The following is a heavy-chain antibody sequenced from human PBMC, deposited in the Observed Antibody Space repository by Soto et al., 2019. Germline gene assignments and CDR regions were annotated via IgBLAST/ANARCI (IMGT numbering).Heavy chain of an antibody. CDR1: GFTFTNYR. J-gene: IGHJ4*02. CDR3: ARAGDWNYVQDF. Sequence: PGGSLRPSCAASGFTFTNYRIHWVRQAPGKGLVWVARINSDGTRINYADSVKGRFTISRDNAKNTVFLQMSSLRDEDSAVYFCARAGDWNYVQDFWGQGTLVTVSS. CDR2: INSDGTRI. D-gene: IGHD1-7*01. V-gene: IGHV3-74*01.